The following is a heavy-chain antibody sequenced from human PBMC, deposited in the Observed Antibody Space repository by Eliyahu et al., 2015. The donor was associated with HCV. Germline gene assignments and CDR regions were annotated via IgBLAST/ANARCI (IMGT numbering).Heavy chain of an antibody. CDR3: AKLHPNDYSYLDY. V-gene: IGHV3-23*01. D-gene: IGHD4-11*01. CDR1: GFTFNNYP. CDR2: ISGSGFST. J-gene: IGHJ4*02. Sequence: EVQLLESGGGLVQPGGSLRLSCAASGFTFNNYPMGWVRQAPGKGLEWVSGISGSGFSTYYADSVKGRFTISRDKSENTLFLQMNSLRADDTAVYYCAKLHPNDYSYLDYWGQGTLVTVSS.